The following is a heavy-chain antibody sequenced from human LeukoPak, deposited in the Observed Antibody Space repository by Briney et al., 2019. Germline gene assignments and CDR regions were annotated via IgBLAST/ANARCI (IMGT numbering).Heavy chain of an antibody. V-gene: IGHV4-59*01. CDR3: ARVRDYYGSGSLLPPYYNYYYMDV. Sequence: SETLSLTCTVSGGSISSYYWSWIRQPPGKGLEWIGYIYYSGSTNYNPSLKSRVSISVDTSKNQFSLKLSSVTAADTAVYYCARVRDYYGSGSLLPPYYNYYYMDVWGKGTTVTVSS. D-gene: IGHD3-10*01. CDR1: GGSISSYY. CDR2: IYYSGST. J-gene: IGHJ6*03.